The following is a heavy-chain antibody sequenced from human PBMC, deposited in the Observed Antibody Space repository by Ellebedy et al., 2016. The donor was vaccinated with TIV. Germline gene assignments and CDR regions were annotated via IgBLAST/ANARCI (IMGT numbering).Heavy chain of an antibody. CDR2: MNPNSGNT. J-gene: IGHJ4*02. D-gene: IGHD6-19*01. V-gene: IGHV1-8*01. CDR1: GYTFTSYD. CDR3: ARQITVAGSGWYGY. Sequence: ASVKVSCKASGYTFTSYDINWVRQATGQGLEWMGWMNPNSGNTGYAQKFQGRVTMTRNTSISTAYMELSSLRSEDTAVYYCARQITVAGSGWYGYWGQGTLVTVSS.